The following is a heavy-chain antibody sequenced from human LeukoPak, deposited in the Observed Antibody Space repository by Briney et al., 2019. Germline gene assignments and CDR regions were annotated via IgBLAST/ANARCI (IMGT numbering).Heavy chain of an antibody. CDR1: GGSISSSSYY. CDR3: AIAGYCSGGSCYSTPDY. D-gene: IGHD2-15*01. J-gene: IGHJ4*02. V-gene: IGHV4-39*01. CDR2: IYYSGST. Sequence: SETLSLTCTVSGGSISSSSYYWGWIRQPPGKGLEWIVSIYYSGSTYYNPSLKSRVTISVDTSKNQFSLKLSSVTAADTAVYYCAIAGYCSGGSCYSTPDYWGQGTLVTVSS.